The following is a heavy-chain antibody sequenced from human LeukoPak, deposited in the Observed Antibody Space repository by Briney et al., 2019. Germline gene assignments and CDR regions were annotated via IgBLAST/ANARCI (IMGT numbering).Heavy chain of an antibody. CDR2: IYPGDSDT. Sequence: GESLKISCKGSGYSFNDYWVGWVRQMPGKGLEWMGIIYPGDSDTRYSPSFQGQVTISADKSISTAYLQWSSLKASDTAMYYCARARHYGSGSYCPFDYWGQGILVTVSS. CDR3: ARARHYGSGSYCPFDY. J-gene: IGHJ4*02. V-gene: IGHV5-51*01. D-gene: IGHD3-10*01. CDR1: GYSFNDYW.